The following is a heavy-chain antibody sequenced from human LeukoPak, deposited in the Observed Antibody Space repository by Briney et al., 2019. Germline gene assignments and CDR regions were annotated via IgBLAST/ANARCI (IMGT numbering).Heavy chain of an antibody. D-gene: IGHD2/OR15-2a*01. CDR1: GYTFTSYD. V-gene: IGHV1-8*01. Sequence: GASVKVSCKASGYTFTSYDISWVRQATGQGLEWMGWMNPNSGNTGYAQKFQGRITMTRDTSITTAYMELSSLKSEDTAVYYCALGRNFLYYFDYWGRGTLVTVSS. CDR3: ALGRNFLYYFDY. J-gene: IGHJ4*02. CDR2: MNPNSGNT.